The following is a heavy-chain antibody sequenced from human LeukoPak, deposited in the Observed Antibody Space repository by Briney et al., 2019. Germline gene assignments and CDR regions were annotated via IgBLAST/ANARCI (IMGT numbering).Heavy chain of an antibody. CDR2: IYTSGST. Sequence: PSETLSLTCTVSGGSISSYYWSWIRQPAGKGLEWIGRIYTSGSTNYNPSLKSRVTMSVATSKNQFSLKLSSVTAADTAVYYCARDRHLSAWSGYLTTPGYYYYMDVWGKGTTVTVSS. J-gene: IGHJ6*03. CDR3: ARDRHLSAWSGYLTTPGYYYYMDV. CDR1: GGSISSYY. D-gene: IGHD3-3*01. V-gene: IGHV4-4*07.